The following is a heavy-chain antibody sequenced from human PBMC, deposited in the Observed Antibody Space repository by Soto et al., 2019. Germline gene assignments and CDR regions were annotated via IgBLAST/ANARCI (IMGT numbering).Heavy chain of an antibody. CDR2: ITSDGKSK. CDR1: GFNFSNHW. J-gene: IGHJ5*02. D-gene: IGHD2-21*02. V-gene: IGHV3-74*01. CDR3: ARESGDWPLNWFDP. Sequence: LRLSCAASGFNFSNHWMHWVRQRPAEGLVWVSRITSDGKSKAYAESVKGRFAISRDSAKNTLYLQMNGLTAEDTAVYYCARESGDWPLNWFDPWGQGTLVTVSS.